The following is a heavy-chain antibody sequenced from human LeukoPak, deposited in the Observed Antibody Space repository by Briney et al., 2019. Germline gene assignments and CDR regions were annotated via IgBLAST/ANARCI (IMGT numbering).Heavy chain of an antibody. CDR3: ARLLPVASRDY. CDR1: GFTFSTYW. J-gene: IGHJ4*02. Sequence: GGSLRLSCAASGFTFSTYWMSWVRQAPGKGLEWVANIKQDGSDKFYVDSVKGRFTISRDNAKNSMYLQMNSLRAEDTAVYYCARLLPVASRDYWGQGTLVTVSS. D-gene: IGHD2-2*01. CDR2: IKQDGSDK. V-gene: IGHV3-7*01.